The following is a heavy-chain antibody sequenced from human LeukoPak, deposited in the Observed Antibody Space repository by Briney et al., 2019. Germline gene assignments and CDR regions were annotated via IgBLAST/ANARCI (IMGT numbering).Heavy chain of an antibody. CDR2: VYSTGIT. V-gene: IGHV4-61*02. CDR1: GGSISSGSYF. Sequence: PSETLFLTCTVSGGSISSGSYFWSWIRQPAGKALEWIGRVYSTGITNYSPSLKSRVTISVDTAKNQFSLKLTSVTAADTAVYYCARDRGDLDNWGQGTLVTVSS. J-gene: IGHJ4*02. CDR3: ARDRGDLDN.